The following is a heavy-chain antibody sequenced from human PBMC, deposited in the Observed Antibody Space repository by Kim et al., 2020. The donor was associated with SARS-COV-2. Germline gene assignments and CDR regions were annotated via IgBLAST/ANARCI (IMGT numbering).Heavy chain of an antibody. CDR1: GYSFTSYW. J-gene: IGHJ5*02. V-gene: IGHV5-10-1*01. D-gene: IGHD6-13*01. CDR2: IDPSDSYT. Sequence: GESLKISCKGSGYSFTSYWISWVRQMPGKGLEWMGRIDPSDSYTNYSPSFQGHVTISADKSISTAYLQWSSLKASDTAMYYCARHGGREGIYSSRHWFDPWGQGTLVTVSS. CDR3: ARHGGREGIYSSRHWFDP.